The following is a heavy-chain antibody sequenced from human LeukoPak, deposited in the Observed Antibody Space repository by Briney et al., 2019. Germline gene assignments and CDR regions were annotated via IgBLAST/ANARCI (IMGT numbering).Heavy chain of an antibody. Sequence: GGSLRLSCAASGFTFSSYEMNWVRQAPGKGLEWVSYISSSGSTIYYADSVKGRLTISRDNAKNSVYLQMNSLRAEDTAVYYCARVSIAAAHFDYWGQGTLVTVSS. J-gene: IGHJ4*02. V-gene: IGHV3-48*03. D-gene: IGHD6-13*01. CDR1: GFTFSSYE. CDR3: ARVSIAAAHFDY. CDR2: ISSSGSTI.